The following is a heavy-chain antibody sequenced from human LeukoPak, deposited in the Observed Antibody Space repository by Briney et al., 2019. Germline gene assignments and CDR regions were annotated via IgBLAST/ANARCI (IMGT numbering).Heavy chain of an antibody. J-gene: IGHJ5*02. CDR2: IIPIFGTA. V-gene: IGHV1-69*13. D-gene: IGHD4-17*01. Sequence: SVKVSCKASGGTFSSYAISWVRQAPGQGLEWMGGIIPIFGTANYAQKFQGRVTITADESTSTAYMGLSSLRSEDTAVYYCARTFYGDYGFDPWGQGTLVTVSS. CDR3: ARTFYGDYGFDP. CDR1: GGTFSSYA.